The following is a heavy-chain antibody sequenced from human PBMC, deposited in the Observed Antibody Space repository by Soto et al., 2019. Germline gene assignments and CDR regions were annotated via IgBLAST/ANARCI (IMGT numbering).Heavy chain of an antibody. CDR3: ARVAFGDYGSGSRRFDP. CDR2: INPSGGST. CDR1: GYTFTSYY. Sequence: QVQLVQSGAEVKKPGASVKVSCKASGYTFTSYYMHWVRQAPGQGLEWMGIINPSGGSTSYAQKFQGRVTMTRDTSTSTVYMELSSLRSEDTAVYYCARVAFGDYGSGSRRFDPWGQGTLVTVSS. J-gene: IGHJ5*02. D-gene: IGHD3-10*01. V-gene: IGHV1-46*01.